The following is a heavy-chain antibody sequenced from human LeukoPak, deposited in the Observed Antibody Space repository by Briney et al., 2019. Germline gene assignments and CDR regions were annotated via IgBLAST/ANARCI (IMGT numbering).Heavy chain of an antibody. CDR3: ARDLSPVVRASPMGY. D-gene: IGHD3-10*01. Sequence: PGTSLRLSCAASGFTFTSYGMHWVRQSPGKGLEWVALITYDGYYKYYSDSVKGRFTISSDTSKNTLYLQMNSLRAEDTAVYYCARDLSPVVRASPMGYWGQGTLATVSS. CDR1: GFTFTSYG. J-gene: IGHJ4*02. CDR2: ITYDGYYK. V-gene: IGHV3-30*03.